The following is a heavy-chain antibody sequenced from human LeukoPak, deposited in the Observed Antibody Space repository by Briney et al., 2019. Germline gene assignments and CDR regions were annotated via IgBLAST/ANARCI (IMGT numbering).Heavy chain of an antibody. J-gene: IGHJ6*03. D-gene: IGHD3-10*01. V-gene: IGHV4-31*03. CDR3: ARINYYGSGRTHYYMDV. CDR1: GGSISSGGYY. CDR2: IYYSGST. Sequence: PSLTLSLTCTVSGGSISSGGYYWSWIRQHPGKGLEWIGYIYYSGSTYYNPSLKSRVTISVDTSKNQFSLKLSSVTAADTAVYYCARINYYGSGRTHYYMDVWGKGTTVTVSS.